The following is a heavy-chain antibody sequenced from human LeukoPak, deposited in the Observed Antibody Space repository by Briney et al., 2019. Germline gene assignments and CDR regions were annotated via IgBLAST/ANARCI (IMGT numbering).Heavy chain of an antibody. D-gene: IGHD2-15*01. Sequence: GGSLRLSCAASEFTFSSYAMSWVRQSPGKGLEWVSAINGRGGDTSYADFVEGRFTISRDNSNNTLYLQMSSLRAEDTAVYFCAKGLGSRYFFDSWGQGTLVTVSS. CDR1: EFTFSSYA. V-gene: IGHV3-23*01. J-gene: IGHJ4*02. CDR2: INGRGGDT. CDR3: AKGLGSRYFFDS.